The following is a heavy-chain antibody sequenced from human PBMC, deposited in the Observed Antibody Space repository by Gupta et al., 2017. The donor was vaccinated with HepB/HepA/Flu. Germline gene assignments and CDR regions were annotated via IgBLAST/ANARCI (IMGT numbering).Heavy chain of an antibody. Sequence: EVQLVASGGGLVQSGGSLRLSCAASGFTFSNYWMSWVGKAPGKGLEGVAKIKEDGSKENEGDAGKGRFTISRENSKKALFRQMKGVGVVVTPVYYYAIDTTGVRRRAFAIGGQGTMVTVFS. CDR1: GFTFSNYW. CDR3: AIDTTGVRRRAFAI. CDR2: IKEDGSKE. D-gene: IGHD3-10*01. V-gene: IGHV3-7*01. J-gene: IGHJ3*02.